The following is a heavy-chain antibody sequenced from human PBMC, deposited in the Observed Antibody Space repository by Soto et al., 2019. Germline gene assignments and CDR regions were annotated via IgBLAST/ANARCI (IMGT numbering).Heavy chain of an antibody. D-gene: IGHD3-16*01. CDR1: GFTFSSYA. Sequence: GGSLRLSCAASGFTFSSYAMSWVRQAPGKGLEWVSAISGSGGSTYYADSVKGRFTISRDNSKNTLYLQMNSLRAEDTAVYYCAKDQGEQYYYYYGMDVWGQGTTVTVSS. CDR2: ISGSGGST. CDR3: AKDQGEQYYYYYGMDV. J-gene: IGHJ6*02. V-gene: IGHV3-23*01.